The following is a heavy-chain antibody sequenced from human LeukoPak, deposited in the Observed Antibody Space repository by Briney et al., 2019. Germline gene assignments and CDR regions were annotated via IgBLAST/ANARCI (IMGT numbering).Heavy chain of an antibody. J-gene: IGHJ4*02. CDR3: SRRGSSQYSGFDHFDY. CDR1: GFTFGDYG. D-gene: IGHD5-12*01. V-gene: IGHV3-49*03. CDR2: IRKKAWRGTT. Sequence: GGSLRLSCTASGFTFGDYGMSWFRQAPGKGLEWVGFIRKKAWRGTTEYAASVKGRFTISRDDSKSIAYLQMNNLKTEDTAVYFCSRRGSSQYSGFDHFDYWGQGTLVTVSS.